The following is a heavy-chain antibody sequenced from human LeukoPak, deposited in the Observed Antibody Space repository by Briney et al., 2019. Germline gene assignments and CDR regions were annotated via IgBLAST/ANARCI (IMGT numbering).Heavy chain of an antibody. Sequence: PGGSLRLSCVASGFPFSNYDMYWVRQAAGRGLEWVSALGTNGDTYYLGSVRGRFTISRENGKNSLYLQMSSLRVDDTAVYYCAREWRGVASHYHGMDVWGQGTTVTVSS. CDR1: GFPFSNYD. CDR2: LGTNGDT. CDR3: AREWRGVASHYHGMDV. J-gene: IGHJ6*02. V-gene: IGHV3-13*01. D-gene: IGHD6-6*01.